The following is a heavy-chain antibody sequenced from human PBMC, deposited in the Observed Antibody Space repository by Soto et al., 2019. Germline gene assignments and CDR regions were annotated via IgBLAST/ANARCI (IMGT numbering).Heavy chain of an antibody. J-gene: IGHJ4*02. CDR3: ARPKGTYSSGYYYFDF. Sequence: QVPLEQSGAEVKQPGSSLKVSCKTSGGTFSTYAINWVRQAPGQGLGWMGAIIPLFGTADYSQKFQGRVTITADESTSTAYMELSSLRSDDTAVYFCARPKGTYSSGYYYFDFWGQGTLVTVSS. CDR2: IIPLFGTA. CDR1: GGTFSTYA. V-gene: IGHV1-69*01. D-gene: IGHD6-19*01.